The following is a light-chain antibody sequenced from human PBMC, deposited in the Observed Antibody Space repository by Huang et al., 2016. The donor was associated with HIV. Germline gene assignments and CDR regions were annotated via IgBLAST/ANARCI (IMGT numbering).Light chain of an antibody. CDR1: QGISNS. Sequence: DIQMTQTPSSLSAYVGDRVTITCRASQGISNSLAWYQQKPGNAPKRLVYVASRWESGVPSMFSGSGSETVYSLTISSLQPEDSTTYYCQQYFSPLRTFGQGTKVEIK. CDR3: QQYFSPLRT. V-gene: IGKV1-NL1*01. CDR2: VAS. J-gene: IGKJ1*01.